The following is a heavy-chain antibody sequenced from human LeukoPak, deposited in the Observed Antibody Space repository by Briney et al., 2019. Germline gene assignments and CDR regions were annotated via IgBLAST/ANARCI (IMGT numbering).Heavy chain of an antibody. CDR1: GFTFSSYC. CDR3: ATRADRLFDP. V-gene: IGHV3-48*01. Sequence: GGSESLSCTASGFTFSSYCMNWVRHARGRRRECVSYISSSSSTIQYADSVKGIFPIYRDSAKNSLYMHMNSLRAEDTAVYYCATRADRLFDPWGQGTMVTVSS. J-gene: IGHJ5*02. CDR2: ISSSSSTI.